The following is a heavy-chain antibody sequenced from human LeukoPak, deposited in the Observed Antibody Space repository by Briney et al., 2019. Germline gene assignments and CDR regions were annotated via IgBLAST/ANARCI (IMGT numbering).Heavy chain of an antibody. J-gene: IGHJ4*02. D-gene: IGHD3-22*01. CDR3: AKADYYDSSGFFDY. V-gene: IGHV3-43*02. CDR1: GFTFDDYA. CDR2: ISGDGGST. Sequence: PGGSLRLSCAASGFTFDDYAMHWVRQAPGKGLEWVSLISGDGGSTYYADSVKGRFTISRDNSKNSLYLQMYSLRAEDTALYYCAKADYYDSSGFFDYWGQGTLVTVSS.